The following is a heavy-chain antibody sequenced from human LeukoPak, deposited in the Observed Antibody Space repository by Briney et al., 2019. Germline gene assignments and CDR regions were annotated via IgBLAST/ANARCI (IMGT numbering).Heavy chain of an antibody. CDR3: KSFAYYGSGSYYNLFDY. CDR1: GGTFSSYT. Sequence: ASVKVSCKASGGTFSSYTISWVRQAPGQGLEWMGRIIPILGIANYAQKFQGRVTITADKSTSTAYMELSSLRSEDTAVYYCKSFAYYGSGSYYNLFDYWGQGTLVTVSS. V-gene: IGHV1-69*02. J-gene: IGHJ4*02. D-gene: IGHD3-10*01. CDR2: IIPILGIA.